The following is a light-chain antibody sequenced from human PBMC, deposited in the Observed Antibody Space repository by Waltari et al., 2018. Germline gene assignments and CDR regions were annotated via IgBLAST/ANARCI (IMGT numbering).Light chain of an antibody. CDR3: MQALQTPYT. CDR1: QSLLHSKGYNC. Sequence: DIVMTQSPLSLPVTPGEPASISCRSSQSLLHSKGYNCLDWYLQKPGQSPQLLIYLGSTRASGVPDRFSGSGSGTDFSLKISRVEAEDVGVYYCMQALQTPYTFGQGTKLEIK. V-gene: IGKV2-28*01. CDR2: LGS. J-gene: IGKJ2*01.